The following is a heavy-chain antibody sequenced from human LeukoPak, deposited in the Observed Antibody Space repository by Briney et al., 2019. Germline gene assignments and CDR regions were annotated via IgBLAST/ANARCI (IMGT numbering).Heavy chain of an antibody. CDR2: INHSGST. CDR3: ARSRSGYSYDHAAFDI. V-gene: IGHV4-34*01. CDR1: GGSFSGYY. J-gene: IGHJ3*02. Sequence: SETLSLTCAVYGGSFSGYYWSWIRQPPGKGLEWIGEINHSGSTNYNPSLKSRVTISVDTSKNQFSLKLSSVTAADTAVYYCARSRSGYSYDHAAFDIWGQGTMVTVSS. D-gene: IGHD5-18*01.